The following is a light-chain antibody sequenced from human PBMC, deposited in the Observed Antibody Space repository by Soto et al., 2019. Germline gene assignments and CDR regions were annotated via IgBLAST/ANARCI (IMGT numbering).Light chain of an antibody. CDR2: WAS. J-gene: IGKJ5*01. CDR1: QSVLSTSNNKNY. V-gene: IGKV4-1*01. CDR3: QQYYSAPIT. Sequence: DIVMTQSPDSLAVSLGERATINCKSSQSVLSTSNNKNYLSWYQQKPRQPPKLLISWASNRESGVPDRFSGSGSGTDFTLTISSLQAEDVAVYYCQQYYSAPITFGQGTRLEIK.